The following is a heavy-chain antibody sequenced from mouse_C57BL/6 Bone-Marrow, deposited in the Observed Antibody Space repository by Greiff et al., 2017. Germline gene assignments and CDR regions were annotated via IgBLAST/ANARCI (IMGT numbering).Heavy chain of an antibody. CDR3: ACYYRDAMDY. J-gene: IGHJ4*01. CDR2: IYPSDSET. D-gene: IGHD2-14*01. CDR1: GYTFTSYW. V-gene: IGHV1-61*01. Sequence: QVQLQQPGAELVRPGSSVKLSCTASGYTFTSYWMDWVKQRPGQGLEWIGNIYPSDSETHYNQKFKDKATLTVDKSSSTAYMQLSSLTSEDSAVYYCACYYRDAMDYWGQGTSVTVSS.